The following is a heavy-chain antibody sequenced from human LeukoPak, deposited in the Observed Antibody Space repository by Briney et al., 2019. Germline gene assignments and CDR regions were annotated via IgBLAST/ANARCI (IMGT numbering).Heavy chain of an antibody. Sequence: TGGSLRLSCAASGFTFTSYSMNWVRQAPGKGLEWVSYISSSGSTIYYADSVKGRFTISRDNAKNSLYLQMNSLRAEDTAVYYCARGPVYYDSSGLDYWGQGTLVTVSS. D-gene: IGHD3-22*01. V-gene: IGHV3-48*04. J-gene: IGHJ4*02. CDR3: ARGPVYYDSSGLDY. CDR1: GFTFTSYS. CDR2: ISSSGSTI.